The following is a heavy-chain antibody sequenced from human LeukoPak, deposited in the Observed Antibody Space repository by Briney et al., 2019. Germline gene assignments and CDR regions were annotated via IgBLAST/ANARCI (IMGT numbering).Heavy chain of an antibody. D-gene: IGHD6-6*01. Sequence: SETLSLTCTVSGGSISTSSYYWGWIRQPPGKGLEWIGSIYYSGSTYYNPSLKSRVTISVDTSKNQFSLKLSSVTAADTAAYYCASVGPSIAARPDYWGQGTLVPVSS. CDR1: GGSISTSSYY. CDR2: IYYSGST. V-gene: IGHV4-39*01. J-gene: IGHJ4*02. CDR3: ASVGPSIAARPDY.